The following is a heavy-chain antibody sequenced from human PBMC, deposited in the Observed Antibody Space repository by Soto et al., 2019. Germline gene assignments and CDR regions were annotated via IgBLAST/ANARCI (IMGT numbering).Heavy chain of an antibody. D-gene: IGHD3-22*01. Sequence: ASVKVSCKASGYTFTSYYMHWVRQAPGQGLEWMRIINPSGGSTSYAQKFQGRVTMTRDTSTSTVYMELSSLRSEDTAVYYCASPAYYDSSGYFHAAFDIWGQGTIVTVS. CDR1: GYTFTSYY. V-gene: IGHV1-46*01. CDR3: ASPAYYDSSGYFHAAFDI. J-gene: IGHJ3*02. CDR2: INPSGGST.